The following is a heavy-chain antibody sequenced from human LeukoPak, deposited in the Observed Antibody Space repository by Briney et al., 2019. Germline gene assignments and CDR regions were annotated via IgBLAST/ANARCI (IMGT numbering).Heavy chain of an antibody. CDR2: IYTSGST. J-gene: IGHJ5*02. CDR3: ARDRKRDTVTTVDWFDP. Sequence: SETLSLTCTVSGASISSGSYYWSWIRPPAGKGLEWIGRIYTSGSTTYNPSLKSRVTISVDTSKNQFSLKLSSVTAADTAVYYCARDRKRDTVTTVDWFDPWGQGTLVTVSS. D-gene: IGHD4-17*01. V-gene: IGHV4-61*02. CDR1: GASISSGSYY.